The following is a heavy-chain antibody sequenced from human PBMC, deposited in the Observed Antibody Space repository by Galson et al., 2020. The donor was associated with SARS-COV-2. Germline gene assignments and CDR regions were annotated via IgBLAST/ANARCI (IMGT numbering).Heavy chain of an antibody. CDR3: SRIIVTAYYFSYMDV. V-gene: IGHV4-4*02. Sequence: SETLSLTCAVSGGSISSSDWWGWVRQPPGQGLEWIGEIFHSGYTNYNPSLKSRVTMSLDTSKNQFSLKLSSVTAADTALYYCSRIIVTAYYFSYMDVWCKGTTVTVSS. D-gene: IGHD2-21*02. CDR1: GGSISSSDW. J-gene: IGHJ6*03. CDR2: IFHSGYT.